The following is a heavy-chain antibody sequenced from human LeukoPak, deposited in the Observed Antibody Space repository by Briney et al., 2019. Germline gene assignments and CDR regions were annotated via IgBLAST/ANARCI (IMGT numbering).Heavy chain of an antibody. V-gene: IGHV3-11*04. CDR2: ISSSGLTI. J-gene: IGHJ6*04. CDR3: VVGVDV. Sequence: GGSLRLSCAASGFTFSDYSMSWIRQAPGKGLEWVSYISSSGLTIYYADSVKGRFTVSRDNAKKSLYVQMNSLRAEDTAVYYCVVGVDVWGKGTTVTVSS. CDR1: GFTFSDYS. D-gene: IGHD2-15*01.